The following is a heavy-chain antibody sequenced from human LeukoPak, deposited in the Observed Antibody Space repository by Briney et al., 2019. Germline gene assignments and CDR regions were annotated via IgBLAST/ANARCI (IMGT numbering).Heavy chain of an antibody. D-gene: IGHD2-15*01. CDR2: ISYNGSP. CDR3: ARFRGTSSWHQEVFDY. CDR1: GGSINSYN. Sequence: SETLSLTCTVSGGSINSYNWNWIRQPPGKGLEWIGYISYNGSPDYNPSFKSRVTMSVDTSQGQFSLRRSSVTAADTAVYYCARFRGTSSWHQEVFDYWGQGAPVTVSS. J-gene: IGHJ4*02. V-gene: IGHV4-59*08.